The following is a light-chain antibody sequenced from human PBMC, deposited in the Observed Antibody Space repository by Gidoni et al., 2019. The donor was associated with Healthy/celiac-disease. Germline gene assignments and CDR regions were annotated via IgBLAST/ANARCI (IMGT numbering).Light chain of an antibody. CDR3: QQYNNWPLT. CDR2: GAS. J-gene: IGKJ4*01. CDR1: QSVSSK. Sequence: EIVMTQSPATLSVSPGERATLSCRASQSVSSKLAWYQQKPGQAPRLLIYGASPRATGIPARFSGSGSGTEFTLTISSLQSEDFAVYYCQQYNNWPLTFGGGTKVEIK. V-gene: IGKV3-15*01.